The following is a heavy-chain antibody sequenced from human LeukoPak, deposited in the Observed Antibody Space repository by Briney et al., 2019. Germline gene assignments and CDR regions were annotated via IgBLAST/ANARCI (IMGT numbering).Heavy chain of an antibody. D-gene: IGHD1-26*01. CDR2: ISGSGGST. J-gene: IGHJ4*02. V-gene: IGHV3-23*01. CDR1: GFTFSSYA. Sequence: GGSLRLSCAASGFTFSSYAMSWVRQAPGKGLEWVSAISGSGGSTYYADSVKDRFTISRDNSKNTLYLQMNSLRAEDTAVYYCAKDPVGATPEYYFDYWGQGTLVTVSS. CDR3: AKDPVGATPEYYFDY.